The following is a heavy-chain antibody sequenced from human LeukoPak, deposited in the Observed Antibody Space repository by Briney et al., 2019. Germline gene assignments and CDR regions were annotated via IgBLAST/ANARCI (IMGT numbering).Heavy chain of an antibody. D-gene: IGHD5-12*01. CDR2: NSYFGSA. CDR3: ARDTPGGYDFWWFDP. CDR1: GGSVSSNSNY. V-gene: IGHV4-61*01. Sequence: SETLSLTCTVSGGSVSSNSNYWSWIRQPPGKGLEWIGYNSYFGSASYNPSLKSRVTISVDTSKNQFSLKLSSVTAADTAVYYCARDTPGGYDFWWFDPWGQRTLVTVSS. J-gene: IGHJ5*02.